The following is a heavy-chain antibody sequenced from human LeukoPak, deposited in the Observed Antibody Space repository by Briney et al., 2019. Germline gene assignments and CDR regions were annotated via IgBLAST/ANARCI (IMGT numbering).Heavy chain of an antibody. CDR2: IWYDGSNK. CDR3: ARAGYYDSSGYILPQA. CDR1: GFTFSNSA. Sequence: PGGSLRLSCAASGFTFSNSAMSWVRQAPGKGLEWVAVIWYDGSNKYYADSVKGRFTISRDNSKNTLYLQMNSLRAEDTAVYYCARAGYYDSSGYILPQAWGQGTLVTVSS. J-gene: IGHJ5*02. D-gene: IGHD3-22*01. V-gene: IGHV3-33*08.